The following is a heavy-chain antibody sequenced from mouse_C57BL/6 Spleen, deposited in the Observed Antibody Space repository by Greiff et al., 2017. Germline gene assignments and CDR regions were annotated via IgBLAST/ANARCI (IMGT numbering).Heavy chain of an antibody. CDR2: IYPGDGDT. V-gene: IGHV1-82*01. CDR3: ARSRIYFDY. J-gene: IGHJ2*01. Sequence: VQLQQSGPELVKPGASVKISCKASGYAFSSSWMNWVKQRPGTGLEWIGRIYPGDGDTNYNGKFKGKATLTADKSSSTAYMQLSSLTSEDSAVYFCARSRIYFDYWGQGTTLTVSS. CDR1: GYAFSSSW.